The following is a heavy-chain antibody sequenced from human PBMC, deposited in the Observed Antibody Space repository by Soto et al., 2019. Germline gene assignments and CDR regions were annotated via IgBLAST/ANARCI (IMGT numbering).Heavy chain of an antibody. J-gene: IGHJ4*02. Sequence: QVQLHESGPGLVKPSQTLSLTCTVSGGSVNSGGYYWTWIRQHPGKGLEWIGYIYYSGTAYYNPSLKRRVSISLDPSKNQFSLKLSSVTAADTAVYYCARGATTFSGDFVDYWGQGTLVTVSS. D-gene: IGHD4-17*01. CDR1: GGSVNSGGYY. V-gene: IGHV4-31*03. CDR2: IYYSGTA. CDR3: ARGATTFSGDFVDY.